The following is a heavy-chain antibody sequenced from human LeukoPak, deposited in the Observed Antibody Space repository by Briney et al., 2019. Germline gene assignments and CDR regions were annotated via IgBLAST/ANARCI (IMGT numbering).Heavy chain of an antibody. CDR1: GFTFSSYA. V-gene: IGHV3-23*01. CDR3: AKDQGFLEWLPFDY. J-gene: IGHJ4*02. Sequence: GGSLRLSCAASGFTFSSYAMSWVRQAPGKGLEWVSGISGSGHTTNYADSVKGRFTISRDNSKNTVFLQMNSLRADDTAVYYCAKDQGFLEWLPFDYWGQGILVTVSS. D-gene: IGHD3-3*01. CDR2: ISGSGHTT.